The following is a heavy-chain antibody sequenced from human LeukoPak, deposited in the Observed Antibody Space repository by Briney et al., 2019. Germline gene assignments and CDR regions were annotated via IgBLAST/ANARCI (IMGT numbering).Heavy chain of an antibody. CDR1: GFSISAHW. CDR3: ARMYYDILTGYWDYFDY. CDR2: IKQDGSEK. D-gene: IGHD3-9*01. Sequence: GGSLRLSCAASGFSISAHWMSWARQAPGKGLEWVANIKQDGSEKYYVDSVKGRFTISRDNAKNSLYLQMNSLRAEDTAVYYCARMYYDILTGYWDYFDYWGQGTLVTVSS. V-gene: IGHV3-7*01. J-gene: IGHJ4*02.